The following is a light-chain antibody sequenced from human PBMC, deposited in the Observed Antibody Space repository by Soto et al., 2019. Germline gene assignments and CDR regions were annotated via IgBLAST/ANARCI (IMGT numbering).Light chain of an antibody. CDR3: QQSYSTPYT. CDR2: AAS. Sequence: DIQMTQSPSSLSASVGDRVTITCRASQSISSYLNWYQQKPGKAPKILIYAASSLQSGVPSRFSGSGSGTDFTLTISSLQPEDFATYYCQQSYSTPYTFGQGTKQEIK. V-gene: IGKV1-39*01. J-gene: IGKJ2*01. CDR1: QSISSY.